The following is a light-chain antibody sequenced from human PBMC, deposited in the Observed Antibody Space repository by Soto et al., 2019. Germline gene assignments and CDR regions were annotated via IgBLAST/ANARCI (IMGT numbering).Light chain of an antibody. V-gene: IGKV3-15*01. J-gene: IGKJ1*01. CDR3: QQYNNWPPWT. Sequence: ESVLTHSPRTLSLSPGERATLSCRASQGVSSSYVAWYQQKPGQAPRLLIYGASTRATGISGRFSGSGSGTEFTLTISSLQSEDLAVYYCQQYNNWPPWTFGQLTKIDIK. CDR2: GAS. CDR1: QGVSSS.